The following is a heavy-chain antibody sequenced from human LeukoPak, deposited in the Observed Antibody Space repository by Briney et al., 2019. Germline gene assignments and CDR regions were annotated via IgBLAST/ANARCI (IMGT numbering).Heavy chain of an antibody. D-gene: IGHD3-10*01. CDR1: GGSISSNSYY. Sequence: SETLSLTCAVSGGSISSNSYYWGWIRQPPGKGLEWIGSIYYSGSTYYNPSLKSRVTVSVNTSKNQFSLKLSSVTAADTAVYYCARTRYYYNSRSYGAPYYFDYWGQGTLVTVSS. CDR3: ARTRYYYNSRSYGAPYYFDY. J-gene: IGHJ4*02. V-gene: IGHV4-39*01. CDR2: IYYSGST.